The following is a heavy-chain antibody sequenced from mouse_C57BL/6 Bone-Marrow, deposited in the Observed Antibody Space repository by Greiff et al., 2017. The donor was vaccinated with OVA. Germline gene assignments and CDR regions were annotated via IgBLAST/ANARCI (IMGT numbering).Heavy chain of an antibody. Sequence: VQLQQSGPELVKPGASVKIPCKASGYTFTDYNMDWVKQSHGKSLEWIGDINPNNGGTIYNQKFKGKATLTVDKSSSTAYMELRSLTSEDTAVYYCARETYYGSSYRYFDVWGTGTTVTVSS. V-gene: IGHV1-18*01. J-gene: IGHJ1*03. CDR3: ARETYYGSSYRYFDV. CDR2: INPNNGGT. D-gene: IGHD1-1*01. CDR1: GYTFTDYN.